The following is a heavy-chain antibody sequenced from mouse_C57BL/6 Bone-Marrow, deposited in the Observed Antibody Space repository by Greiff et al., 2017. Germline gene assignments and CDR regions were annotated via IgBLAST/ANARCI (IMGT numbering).Heavy chain of an antibody. CDR2: IYPGDGDT. J-gene: IGHJ4*01. V-gene: IGHV1-82*01. CDR1: GYAFSSSW. Sequence: VQLVESGPELVKPGASVKISCKASGYAFSSSWMNWVKQRPGKGLEWIGRIYPGDGDTNYNGKFKGKATLTADKSSSTAYMQLSSLSSEDSAVYFCARWGGVMDDWGKGTSVTVSS. CDR3: ARWGGVMDD.